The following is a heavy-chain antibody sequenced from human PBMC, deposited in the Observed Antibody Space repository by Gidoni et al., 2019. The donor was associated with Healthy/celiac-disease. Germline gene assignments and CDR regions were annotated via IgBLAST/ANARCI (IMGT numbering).Heavy chain of an antibody. CDR1: GFTFGDYA. Sequence: EVQLVASGGALVKPGRSLRLSCPASGFTFGDYAMSWFRKAPGKGLEWVGCIRSKAYGGTTEYAASVKGRFTISRDDSKSIAYLQMNSLKTEDTAVYYGVATVVTPGYWGQGTLVTVSS. J-gene: IGHJ4*02. CDR2: IRSKAYGGTT. D-gene: IGHD4-17*01. V-gene: IGHV3-49*05. CDR3: VATVVTPGY.